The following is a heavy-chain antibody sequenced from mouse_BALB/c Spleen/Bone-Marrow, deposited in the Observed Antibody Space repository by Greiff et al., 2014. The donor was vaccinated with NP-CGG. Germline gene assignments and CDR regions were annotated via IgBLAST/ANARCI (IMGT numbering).Heavy chain of an antibody. CDR3: ARWDYAMDY. CDR2: INPGSGGT. J-gene: IGHJ4*01. Sequence: QVQLQQPGAELVRPGTSVKVSCKASGYAFTNYLIEWVKQRPGQGLEWIGVINPGSGGTNYNEKFKGKATLTADKSSSTAYVQLSSLTSDDSAVYFCARWDYAMDYWGQGTSVTVSS. V-gene: IGHV1-54*01. CDR1: GYAFTNYL.